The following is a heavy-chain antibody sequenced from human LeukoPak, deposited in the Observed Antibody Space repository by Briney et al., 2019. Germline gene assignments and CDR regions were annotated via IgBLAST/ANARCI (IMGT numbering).Heavy chain of an antibody. CDR2: IKKDGKDK. D-gene: IGHD3-22*01. Sequence: PGGSRRLSCAASGLTFSDSCMSWVRQAPGKGLEWVANIKKDGKDKFYVDSVKGRFTVSRDNANNALYLEMRSLRVEDTATYYCARIQEYSSGSYWGQGILVTVSS. V-gene: IGHV3-7*03. J-gene: IGHJ4*02. CDR1: GLTFSDSC. CDR3: ARIQEYSSGSY.